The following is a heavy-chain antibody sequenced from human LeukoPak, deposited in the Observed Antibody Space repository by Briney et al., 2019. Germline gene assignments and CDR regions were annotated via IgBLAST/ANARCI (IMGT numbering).Heavy chain of an antibody. CDR1: GDTFDSHA. CDR2: IIPMYGTS. J-gene: IGHJ6*04. CDR3: AIAQNNHGYVYFGMDV. Sequence: SVKVSCKASGDTFDSHALSWARQAPGQGLEWMGAIIPMYGTSNYAQKFQGRVAIIADKSTSTAYMELNSLTSEDTAVYYCAIAQNNHGYVYFGMDVWGKGTTVTVSS. D-gene: IGHD5-12*01. V-gene: IGHV1-69*06.